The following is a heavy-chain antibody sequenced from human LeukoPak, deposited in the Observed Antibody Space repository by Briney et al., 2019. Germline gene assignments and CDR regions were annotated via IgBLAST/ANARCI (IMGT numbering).Heavy chain of an antibody. Sequence: PAGSLRLSCAASGFTFSSYSINWVRQAPGTGLEWVSSISRTSTYMYYADSVKGRFTISRDNAKNSLYLQMNSLRAEDTAAYFCVRDLEYSTSSVSGRSFDYWGQGTLVTVSS. J-gene: IGHJ4*02. D-gene: IGHD6-6*01. CDR2: ISRTSTYM. CDR1: GFTFSSYS. CDR3: VRDLEYSTSSVSGRSFDY. V-gene: IGHV3-21*01.